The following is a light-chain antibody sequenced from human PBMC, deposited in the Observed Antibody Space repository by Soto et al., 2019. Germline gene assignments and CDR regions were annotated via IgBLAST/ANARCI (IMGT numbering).Light chain of an antibody. Sequence: VLTQSPASLSVSPGERATLSCRASQSVNNNLAWYQQKPGQAPRLLIYGASTRANGIPARFSGSGSGTEFTLTISSLQSEDFAVSYCKQYDHWPPYTFGQGTKVEI. CDR2: GAS. J-gene: IGKJ2*01. V-gene: IGKV3-15*01. CDR1: QSVNNN. CDR3: KQYDHWPPYT.